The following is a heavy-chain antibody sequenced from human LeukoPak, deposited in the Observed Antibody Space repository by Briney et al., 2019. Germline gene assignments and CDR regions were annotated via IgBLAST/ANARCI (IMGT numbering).Heavy chain of an antibody. CDR2: TNPNTGVT. CDR1: GYTFTDYY. V-gene: IGHV1-2*02. D-gene: IGHD3-10*01. J-gene: IGHJ5*02. Sequence: VASVKVSCKASGYTFTDYYIHWVRQAPGQGLEWMGWTNPNTGVTSYAQKFQGRVTMTIDTSISTAYMELSRLRSDDTALYYCARLWFGESVPDPWGQRTLVTLSS. CDR3: ARLWFGESVPDP.